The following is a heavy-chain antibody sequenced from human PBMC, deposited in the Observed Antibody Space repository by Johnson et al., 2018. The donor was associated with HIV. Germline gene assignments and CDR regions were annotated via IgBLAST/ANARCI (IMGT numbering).Heavy chain of an antibody. V-gene: IGHV3-20*03. CDR1: GFTFDDHG. J-gene: IGHJ3*02. CDR3: VRDTDIAGLSVAFDI. D-gene: IGHD6-13*01. Sequence: VQLMESGGGVVRPGESLRLSFAASGFTFDDHGMSWVRHAPGKGLEWVSGFPWNGGNPGYADPVLGRVTITRDNVKNSLFLLMNSLRSEDTAFYYCVRDTDIAGLSVAFDIWGKGTMVTVSS. CDR2: FPWNGGNP.